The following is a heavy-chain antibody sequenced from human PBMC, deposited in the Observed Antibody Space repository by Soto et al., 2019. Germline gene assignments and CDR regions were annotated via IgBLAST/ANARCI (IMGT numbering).Heavy chain of an antibody. Sequence: SETLSLTCAVYGGSFSGYYWSWIRQPPGKGLEWIGEINHSGSTNYNPSLKSRVTISVDTSKNKFSLKLSSVTAADTAVYYCGRLGDTTETTSPYNYYMDVWGKGTTVTVSS. CDR1: GGSFSGYY. D-gene: IGHD4-4*01. J-gene: IGHJ6*03. CDR2: INHSGST. CDR3: GRLGDTTETTSPYNYYMDV. V-gene: IGHV4-34*01.